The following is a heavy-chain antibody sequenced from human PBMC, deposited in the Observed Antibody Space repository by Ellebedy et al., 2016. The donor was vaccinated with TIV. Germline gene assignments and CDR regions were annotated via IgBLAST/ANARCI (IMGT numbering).Heavy chain of an antibody. CDR3: AKMVSRYYESSGYYPDY. Sequence: GESLKISCEASGFPFDHFALNWVRQAPGKGLEWASSISGGATATYYVDSVKGRFTISRDNSKNTLSLQMNSLRVEDTAVYYCAKMVSRYYESSGYYPDYWGQGTLVTVSS. J-gene: IGHJ4*02. V-gene: IGHV3-23*01. CDR2: ISGGATAT. CDR1: GFPFDHFA. D-gene: IGHD3-22*01.